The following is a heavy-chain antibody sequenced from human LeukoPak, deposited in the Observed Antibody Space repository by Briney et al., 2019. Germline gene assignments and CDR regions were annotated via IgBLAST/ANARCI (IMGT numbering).Heavy chain of an antibody. V-gene: IGHV1-18*01. J-gene: IGHJ3*02. Sequence: ASVKVSCKASGYTFTSYGISWVRQAPGQGLEGMGWISAYNGNTNYAQKLQGRVTMTTDTSTSTAYMELRSLRSDDTAVYYCARDTEGYCSSTSCYRDDAFDIWGQGTMVTASS. CDR2: ISAYNGNT. D-gene: IGHD2-2*02. CDR1: GYTFTSYG. CDR3: ARDTEGYCSSTSCYRDDAFDI.